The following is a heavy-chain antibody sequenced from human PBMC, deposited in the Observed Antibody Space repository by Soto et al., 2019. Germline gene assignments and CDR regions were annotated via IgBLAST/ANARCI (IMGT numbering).Heavy chain of an antibody. CDR2: ISSSSSYT. CDR1: GFTFSDYY. Sequence: PGGSLRLSCAASGFTFSDYYMSWIRQAPGKGLEWVSYISSSSSYTNYADSVKGRFTIYRDNAKNSLYLQMNSLRAEDTAVYYCARVIDSSGYYPNWFDTWGKVT. J-gene: IGHJ5*02. V-gene: IGHV3-11*06. CDR3: ARVIDSSGYYPNWFDT. D-gene: IGHD3-22*01.